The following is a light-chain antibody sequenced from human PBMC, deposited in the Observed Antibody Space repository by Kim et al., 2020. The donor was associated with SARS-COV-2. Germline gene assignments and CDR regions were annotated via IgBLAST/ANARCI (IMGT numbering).Light chain of an antibody. CDR2: WAS. Sequence: RATLNCKSSQTGLYNSNNKNYLAGYQQKPGQAPKLLIYWASIRESGVSDRFSGSGSETDFTLTISSLQAEDVAVYYCQQYYSTPPSFGQGTKLEI. CDR3: QQYYSTPPS. J-gene: IGKJ2*03. CDR1: QTGLYNSNNKNY. V-gene: IGKV4-1*01.